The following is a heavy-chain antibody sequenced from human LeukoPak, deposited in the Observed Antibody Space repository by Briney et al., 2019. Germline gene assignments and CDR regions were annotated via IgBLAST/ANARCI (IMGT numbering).Heavy chain of an antibody. J-gene: IGHJ4*02. CDR2: VSDSGGST. CDR3: AKGSVIDY. D-gene: IGHD3-16*02. Sequence: PGGSLRLSCAASGFTFSIYGMSWVRQAPGKGLEWVSGVSDSGGSTYYADSVKGRFTISRDNSKNTLSLQINSLRAEDTAVYYCAKGSVIDYWGQGTRVTVSS. V-gene: IGHV3-23*01. CDR1: GFTFSIYG.